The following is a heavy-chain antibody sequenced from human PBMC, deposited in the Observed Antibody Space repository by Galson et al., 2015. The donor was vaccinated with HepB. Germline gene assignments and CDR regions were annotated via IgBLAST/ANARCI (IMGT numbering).Heavy chain of an antibody. D-gene: IGHD3-3*01. CDR2: IKQDGSEK. CDR1: GFTFSSYW. Sequence: LRLSCAASGFTFSSYWMSWVRQAPGKGLEWVANIKQDGSEKYYVDSVKGRFTISRDNAKNSLYLQMNSLRAEDTAVYYCARDGSVFWSGSNGMDVWGQGTTVTVSS. J-gene: IGHJ6*02. CDR3: ARDGSVFWSGSNGMDV. V-gene: IGHV3-7*03.